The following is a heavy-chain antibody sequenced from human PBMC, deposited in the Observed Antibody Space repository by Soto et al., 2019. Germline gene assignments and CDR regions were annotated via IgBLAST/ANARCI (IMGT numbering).Heavy chain of an antibody. CDR3: ARGDLYCSGGSCYSKGFGY. V-gene: IGHV1-8*01. J-gene: IGHJ4*02. CDR2: MNPNSGNT. D-gene: IGHD2-15*01. CDR1: GYTFTSYD. Sequence: GASVKVSCKASGYTFTSYDINWVRQATGQGLGWMGWMNPNSGNTGYAQKFQGRVTMTRNTSISTAYMELSSLRSEDTAVYYCARGDLYCSGGSCYSKGFGYWGQGTLVTVSS.